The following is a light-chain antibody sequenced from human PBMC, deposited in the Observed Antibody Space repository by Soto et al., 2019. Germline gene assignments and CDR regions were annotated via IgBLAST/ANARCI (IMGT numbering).Light chain of an antibody. Sequence: QSALTQPASVSGSPGQSITISCTGTSSDVGTYNYVSWYQHRPGKAPKLMIYXXXYRXSXVSNXFXGSKSANTASLTISGLQAEDXADYYCSSYTTSNTQVFGGGTKLTVL. CDR3: SSYTTSNTQV. J-gene: IGLJ3*02. CDR1: SSDVGTYNY. CDR2: XXX. V-gene: IGLV2-14*01.